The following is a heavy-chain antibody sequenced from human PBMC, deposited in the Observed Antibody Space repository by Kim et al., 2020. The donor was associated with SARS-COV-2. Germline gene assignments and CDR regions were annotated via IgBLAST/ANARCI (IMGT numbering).Heavy chain of an antibody. CDR1: GFTFSSYW. J-gene: IGHJ4*02. D-gene: IGHD3-9*01. CDR3: ARDYDILTSSPLDY. V-gene: IGHV3-7*01. Sequence: GGSLRLSCAASGFTFSSYWMSWVRQAPGKGLEWVANIKQDGSEKYYVDSVKGRFTISRDNAKNSLYLQMNSLRAEDTAVYYCARDYDILTSSPLDYWGQGTLVTVSS. CDR2: IKQDGSEK.